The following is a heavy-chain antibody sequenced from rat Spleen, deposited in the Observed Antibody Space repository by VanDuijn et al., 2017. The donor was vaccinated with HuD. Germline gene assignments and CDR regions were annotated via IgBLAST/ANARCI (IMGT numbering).Heavy chain of an antibody. Sequence: EVQLVESGGGLVQPGNSLKLSCAASGFTFSDYYMAWVRQAPKKGLEWVASISYEGSSTYYGDSVKGRFTISRDNAKSTLYLRMNSLRSEVTATYYWERQRDFDDVYYHVPDYWGQGVMVTVS. CDR1: GFTFSDYY. D-gene: IGHD1-12*03. J-gene: IGHJ2*01. CDR2: ISYEGSST. CDR3: ERQRDFDDVYYHVPDY. V-gene: IGHV5-22*01.